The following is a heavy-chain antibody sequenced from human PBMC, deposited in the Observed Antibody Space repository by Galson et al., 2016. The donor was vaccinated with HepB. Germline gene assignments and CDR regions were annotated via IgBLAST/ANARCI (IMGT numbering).Heavy chain of an antibody. CDR2: IWYDGSNK. CDR3: AKGGELRGVYYYYGMDV. V-gene: IGHV3-33*03. Sequence: SLRLSCAASGFTFSSYGMHWVRQAPGKGLEWVAVIWYDGSNKYYADSVKGRFTISRDNSKNTLYMQMNSLRAEDTAVYSCAKGGELRGVYYYYGMDVWGQGTTVTVSS. CDR1: GFTFSSYG. J-gene: IGHJ6*02. D-gene: IGHD1-26*01.